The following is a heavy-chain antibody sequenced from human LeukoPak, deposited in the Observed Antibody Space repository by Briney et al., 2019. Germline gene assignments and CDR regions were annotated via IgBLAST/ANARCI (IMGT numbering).Heavy chain of an antibody. CDR3: AKSPPRSTYCGGDCYSNYFDY. J-gene: IGHJ4*02. V-gene: IGHV3-23*01. D-gene: IGHD2-21*01. CDR1: GFTFSSYA. Sequence: KTGGSLRLSCAASGFTFSSYAMSWVRQAPGKGLEWVSAISGSGGSTYYADSVKGRFTISRDNSKNTLYLQMNSLRAEDTAVYYCAKSPPRSTYCGGDCYSNYFDYWGQGTLVTVSS. CDR2: ISGSGGST.